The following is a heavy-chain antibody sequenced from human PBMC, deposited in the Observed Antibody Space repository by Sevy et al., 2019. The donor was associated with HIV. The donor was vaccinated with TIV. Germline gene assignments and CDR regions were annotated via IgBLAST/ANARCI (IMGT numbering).Heavy chain of an antibody. CDR3: ARGGPNQQQLDYFDY. CDR2: SGNT. Sequence: SETLSLTCTVSGVSISPYYWAWIRQPPGKGLECIGFSGNTNYNPSLKTRVTTSVDTSKNQFSLKLSPVTAADTAIYYCARGGPNQQQLDYFDYWGQGTLVTVSS. V-gene: IGHV4-4*08. CDR1: GVSISPYY. D-gene: IGHD6-13*01. J-gene: IGHJ4*02.